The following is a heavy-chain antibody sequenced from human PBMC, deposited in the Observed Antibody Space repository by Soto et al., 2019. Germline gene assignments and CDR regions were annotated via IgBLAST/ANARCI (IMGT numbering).Heavy chain of an antibody. CDR2: IYYSGTT. CDR1: SGSISSYY. V-gene: IGHV4-59*08. D-gene: IGHD3-16*01. J-gene: IGHJ4*02. CDR3: ARHGGYYFDY. Sequence: SETLSLTCTVSSGSISSYYWSWIRQPPGKGLECIGYIYYSGTTNYNPSLKSRVTISVDTSKNHFSLKLTSVTAADTAVYYCARHGGYYFDYWGQEALVTVSS.